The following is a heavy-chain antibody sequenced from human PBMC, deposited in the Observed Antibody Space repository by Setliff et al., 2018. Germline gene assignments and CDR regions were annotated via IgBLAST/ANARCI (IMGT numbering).Heavy chain of an antibody. CDR1: GGSISSSNW. CDR2: IYHSGST. CDR3: ARGGGYGSGGSFHNAPFDY. V-gene: IGHV4-4*02. J-gene: IGHJ4*02. Sequence: SETLSLTCAVSGGSISSSNWWSWVRQPPGKGLEWIGEIYHSGSTNYNPSLKSRVTISVDKSKNQFSLELRSLTAADTALYYCARGGGYGSGGSFHNAPFDYWGQGMLVTVSS. D-gene: IGHD3-10*01.